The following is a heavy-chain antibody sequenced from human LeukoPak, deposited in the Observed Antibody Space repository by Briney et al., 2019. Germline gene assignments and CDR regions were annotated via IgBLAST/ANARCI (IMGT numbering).Heavy chain of an antibody. D-gene: IGHD1-26*01. CDR3: ARRRAVGATPQGWFDP. V-gene: IGHV5-51*01. CDR2: TYPGDSDT. Sequence: GESLKISCKGSGYSFTSYWIGWVRQMPGKGLEWMGITYPGDSDTRYSPSFQGQVTISADKSISTAYLQWSSLKASDTAMYYCARRRAVGATPQGWFDPWGQGTLVTVSS. CDR1: GYSFTSYW. J-gene: IGHJ5*02.